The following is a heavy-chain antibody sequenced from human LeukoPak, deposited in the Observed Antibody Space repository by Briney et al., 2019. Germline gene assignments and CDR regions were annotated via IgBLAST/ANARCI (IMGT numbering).Heavy chain of an antibody. CDR1: GLPFSIYG. Sequence: PGGSLRLSCGASGLPFSIYGMNRVRQAPGKGLEWVSAISGSGGSTYYADSVKGRFTISRDNSKNTLYLQMNSLRAEDTAVYYCAKGRGYSSRGDAFDIWGQGTMVTVSS. CDR2: ISGSGGST. J-gene: IGHJ3*02. CDR3: AKGRGYSSRGDAFDI. V-gene: IGHV3-23*01. D-gene: IGHD5-18*01.